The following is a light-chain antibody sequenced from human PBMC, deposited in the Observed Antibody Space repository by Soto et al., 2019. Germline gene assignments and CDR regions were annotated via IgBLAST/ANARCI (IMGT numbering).Light chain of an antibody. CDR2: GAS. CDR1: QSVSNDF. J-gene: IGKJ1*01. Sequence: LLLMHAAYPPSLSPVETDTHSCRSIQSVSNDFLAWYQQKPGQAPRLLIYGASIRATDVPDRFSGSGSGADFTLSISRLEPEDFAVYYCQQYGSANLRRLGQGTKVEIK. CDR3: QQYGSANLRR. V-gene: IGKV3-20*01.